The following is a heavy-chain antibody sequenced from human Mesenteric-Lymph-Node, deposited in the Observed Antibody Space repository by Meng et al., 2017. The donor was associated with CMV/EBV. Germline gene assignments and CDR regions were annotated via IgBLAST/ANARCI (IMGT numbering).Heavy chain of an antibody. J-gene: IGHJ6*02. V-gene: IGHV3-21*03. Sequence: GESLKISCVASGSTFSSYTMNWVRQAPGKGLEWVASMTNSDSQIYYADSVKGRFTISRDNAKNSVYLQMNSLRAEDTAVYYCARAPTSYDILTGYFPNGLDVWGQGTTVTVSS. CDR2: MTNSDSQI. CDR1: GSTFSSYT. D-gene: IGHD3-9*01. CDR3: ARAPTSYDILTGYFPNGLDV.